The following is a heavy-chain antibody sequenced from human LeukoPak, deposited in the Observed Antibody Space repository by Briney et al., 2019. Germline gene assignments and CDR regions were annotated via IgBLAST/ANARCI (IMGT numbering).Heavy chain of an antibody. J-gene: IGHJ4*02. CDR2: IIPIFGTA. CDR3: ARDSGSYRTFDY. Sequence: SVKVSCKASGGTFSSYAISWVRQAPGQGLEWMGGIIPIFGTANYAQKFQGRVTITADESTSTAYMELSSPRSEDTAMYYCARDSGSYRTFDYWGQGTLVTVSS. D-gene: IGHD1-26*01. CDR1: GGTFSSYA. V-gene: IGHV1-69*01.